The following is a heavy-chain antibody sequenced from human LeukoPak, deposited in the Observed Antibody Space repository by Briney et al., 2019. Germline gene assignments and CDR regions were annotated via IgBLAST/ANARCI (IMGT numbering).Heavy chain of an antibody. CDR3: AKDCIKGFDY. V-gene: IGHV3-7*03. D-gene: IGHD2-8*01. Sequence: GGSLRLSCAASGFTFSSYWMSWVRQAPGKGLEWVANIKKDGSEKYSVDSVKGRFTISRDNAKTSLYLQMNSLRAEDTAVYYCAKDCIKGFDYWGQGTLVTVSS. J-gene: IGHJ4*02. CDR1: GFTFSSYW. CDR2: IKKDGSEK.